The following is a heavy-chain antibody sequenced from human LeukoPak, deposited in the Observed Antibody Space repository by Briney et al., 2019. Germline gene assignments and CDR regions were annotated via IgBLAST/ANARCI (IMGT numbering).Heavy chain of an antibody. D-gene: IGHD7-27*01. CDR3: AKDGGLWVSAHWGDS. CDR1: GFTFSNYG. CDR2: ITTSDGNT. V-gene: IGHV3-23*01. Sequence: GGSLRLSCEASGFTFSNYGMNWVRQAPGKGLEWVSTITTSDGNTYYADSVKGRFTVSRDNSKNTLFLQMNSLRAEDTAVYYCAKDGGLWVSAHWGDSWGRGTLVIVSS. J-gene: IGHJ4*02.